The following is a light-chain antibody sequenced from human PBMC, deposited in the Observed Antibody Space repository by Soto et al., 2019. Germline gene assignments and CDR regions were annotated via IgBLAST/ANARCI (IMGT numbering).Light chain of an antibody. Sequence: QSVLTQPPSASGSPGQSVTISCTGTSTDVGGYDYVSWYQQHPGKVPKLMIYEVNKRPSGVPDLFSGSKAGNTASLTVSGLKPEDEADYYCTSYAGGNNVFGTGTKVTVL. CDR3: TSYAGGNNV. CDR1: STDVGGYDY. CDR2: EVN. V-gene: IGLV2-8*01. J-gene: IGLJ1*01.